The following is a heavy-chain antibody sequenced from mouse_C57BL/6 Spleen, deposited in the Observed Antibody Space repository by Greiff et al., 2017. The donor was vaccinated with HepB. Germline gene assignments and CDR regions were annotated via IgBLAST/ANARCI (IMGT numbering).Heavy chain of an antibody. CDR1: GFSFNTYA. CDR2: IRSKSNNYAT. Sequence: EVQLVESGGGLVQPKGSLKLSCAASGFSFNTYAMNWVRQAPGKGLEWVARIRSKSNNYATYYADSVKDRFTISRDDSESMLYLQMNNLKTEDTAMYYCVTTVVAPYAMDYWGQGTSVTVSS. V-gene: IGHV10-1*01. D-gene: IGHD1-1*01. J-gene: IGHJ4*01. CDR3: VTTVVAPYAMDY.